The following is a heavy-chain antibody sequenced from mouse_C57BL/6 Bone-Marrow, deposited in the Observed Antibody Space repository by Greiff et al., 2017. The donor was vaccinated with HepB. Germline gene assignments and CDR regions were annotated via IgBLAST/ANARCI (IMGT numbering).Heavy chain of an antibody. V-gene: IGHV3-6*01. CDR1: GYSITSGYY. Sequence: EVQLQQSGPGLVKPSQSLSLTCSVTGYSITSGYYWNWIRQFPGNKLEWMGYISYDGSNNYNPSLKNRISITRDTSKNQFFLKLNSVTTEDTATYYCAQGHSSGYGFAYWGQGTLVTVSA. CDR2: ISYDGSN. CDR3: AQGHSSGYGFAY. D-gene: IGHD3-1*01. J-gene: IGHJ3*01.